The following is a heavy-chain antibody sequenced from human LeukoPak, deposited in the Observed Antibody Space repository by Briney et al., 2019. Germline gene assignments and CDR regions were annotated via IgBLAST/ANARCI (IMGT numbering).Heavy chain of an antibody. CDR2: MYTGGGR. CDR3: TRGQSYCGADCYSD. J-gene: IGHJ4*02. Sequence: GGSLRLACAASGFSVSNYYMSWVRQPPGKGLEWVSVMYTGGGRYYGDSVKGRFTISRDNSKNTVFLQMNSLRVEDTALYYCTRGQSYCGADCYSDWGQGTLVTVSS. CDR1: GFSVSNYY. V-gene: IGHV3-66*01. D-gene: IGHD2-21*02.